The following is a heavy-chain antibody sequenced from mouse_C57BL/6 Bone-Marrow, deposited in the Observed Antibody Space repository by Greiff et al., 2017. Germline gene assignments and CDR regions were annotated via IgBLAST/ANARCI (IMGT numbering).Heavy chain of an antibody. J-gene: IGHJ2*01. CDR3: ARGDSNSYYFDD. Sequence: EVQRVESGPELVKPGASVKMSCKASGYTFTDYYMHWVQQSHGKSLEWIGYIYPNNGGNGYNQKFKGKATLTVDKSSSTAYMELRSLTSEDSAVYYCARGDSNSYYFDDWGQGTTLTVSS. D-gene: IGHD2-5*01. CDR1: GYTFTDYY. V-gene: IGHV1-34*01. CDR2: IYPNNGGN.